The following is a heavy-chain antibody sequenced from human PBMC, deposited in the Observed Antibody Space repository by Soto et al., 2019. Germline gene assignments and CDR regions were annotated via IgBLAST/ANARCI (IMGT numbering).Heavy chain of an antibody. J-gene: IGHJ6*02. D-gene: IGHD3-22*01. CDR2: IIPIFGTA. Sequence: QVQLVQSGAEVKKPGSSVKVSCKASGGTFSRYAISWVRQAPGQGLEWMGGIIPIFGTANYAQKFQGRVTITADESTSTAYMELSSLRSEDTAVYYCARDYSDSSGLVYYGMDVWGQGTTVTVSS. V-gene: IGHV1-69*01. CDR1: GGTFSRYA. CDR3: ARDYSDSSGLVYYGMDV.